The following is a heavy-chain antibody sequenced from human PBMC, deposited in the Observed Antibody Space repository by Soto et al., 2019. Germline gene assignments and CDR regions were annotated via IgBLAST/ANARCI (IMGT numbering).Heavy chain of an antibody. CDR1: GYTFTSYD. V-gene: IGHV1-8*01. D-gene: IGHD2-8*01. J-gene: IGHJ6*02. CDR3: ARGVDNGVDV. Sequence: QVQLVQSGAEVTKPGASVKVSCKASGYTFTSYDINWVRQATGQGLEWMGWMSPNSGATGYAQKFHSTVTRTRATSISTVYMEMSNLRSEDTAVYYCARGVDNGVDVWGQGSTVTVSS. CDR2: MSPNSGAT.